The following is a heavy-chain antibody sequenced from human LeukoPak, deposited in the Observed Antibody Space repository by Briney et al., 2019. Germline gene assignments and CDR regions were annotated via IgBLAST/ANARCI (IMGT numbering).Heavy chain of an antibody. Sequence: TGGSLRLSCAASGFTFSSYWMHWVRQAPGKGLVWVSRINSDGSSTSYADSVKGRFTISRDNAKNSLYLQMNSLRAEDTAVYYCARVAFPNRIVVVVAASDYWGQGTLVTVSP. CDR2: INSDGSST. D-gene: IGHD2-15*01. V-gene: IGHV3-74*01. CDR3: ARVAFPNRIVVVVAASDY. CDR1: GFTFSSYW. J-gene: IGHJ4*02.